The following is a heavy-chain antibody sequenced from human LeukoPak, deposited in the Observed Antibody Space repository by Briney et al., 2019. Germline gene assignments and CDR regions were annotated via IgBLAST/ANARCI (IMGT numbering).Heavy chain of an antibody. D-gene: IGHD3-3*01. V-gene: IGHV4-38-2*02. CDR3: ARGAFGVLLSAFDI. CDR1: GYSISSGYY. CDR2: IYHSGST. Sequence: SETLSLTCTVSGYSISSGYYWGWIRQPPGKGLEWIGTIYHSGSTYYHPSLKSRVTISVDTSKNQFSLKLSSVTAADTAVYWCARGAFGVLLSAFDIWGQGTLVTVSS. J-gene: IGHJ4*02.